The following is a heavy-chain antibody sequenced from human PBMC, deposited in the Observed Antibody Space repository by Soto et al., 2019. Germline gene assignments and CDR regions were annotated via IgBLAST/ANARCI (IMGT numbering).Heavy chain of an antibody. CDR3: ARDRSSLDYYYGMDV. V-gene: IGHV3-7*01. Sequence: GSLRLSCAASGFTFSSYWMSWVRQAPGKGLEWVANIKQDGSEKYYVDSVKGRFTISRDNAKNSLYLQMNSLRAEDTAVYYCARDRSSLDYYYGMDVWGQGTTVTVSS. J-gene: IGHJ6*02. CDR2: IKQDGSEK. D-gene: IGHD6-6*01. CDR1: GFTFSSYW.